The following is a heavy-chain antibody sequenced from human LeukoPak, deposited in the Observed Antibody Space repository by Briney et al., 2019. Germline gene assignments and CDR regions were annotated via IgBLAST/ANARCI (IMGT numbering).Heavy chain of an antibody. CDR3: ANRYYYGSGSYNWFDP. J-gene: IGHJ5*02. V-gene: IGHV3-23*01. CDR2: ISGSGGST. D-gene: IGHD3-10*01. CDR1: GFTFSSYA. Sequence: GGSLRLSCAASGFTFSSYAMSWVRQAPGKGPEWVSAISGSGGSTYYADSVKGRFTISRDNSKNTLYLQMNSLRAEDTAVYYCANRYYYGSGSYNWFDPWGQGTLVTVSS.